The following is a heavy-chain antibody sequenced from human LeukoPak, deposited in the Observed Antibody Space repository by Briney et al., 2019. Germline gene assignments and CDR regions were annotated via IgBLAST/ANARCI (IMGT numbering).Heavy chain of an antibody. CDR1: GGPISSSSYY. CDR3: ARDLVGYDFWSGYYTDWYFDL. J-gene: IGHJ2*01. CDR2: IYYSGST. V-gene: IGHV4-39*07. Sequence: PSETLSLTCTVSGGPISSSSYYWGWIRQPPGKGLEWIGSIYYSGSTYYNPSLKSRVTISVNTSKNQFSLKLSSVTAADTAVYYCARDLVGYDFWSGYYTDWYFDLWGRGTLVTVSS. D-gene: IGHD3-3*01.